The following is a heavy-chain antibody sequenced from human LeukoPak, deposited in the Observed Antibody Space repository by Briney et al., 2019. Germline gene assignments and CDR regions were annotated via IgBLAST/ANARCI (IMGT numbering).Heavy chain of an antibody. V-gene: IGHV3-23*01. CDR2: ISPSGDIT. D-gene: IGHD5-18*01. CDR1: GFTFSNHG. CDR3: ARDLSGVTGYTYGRGIDY. J-gene: IGHJ4*02. Sequence: PGGSLRLSCAASGFTFSNHGMNWVRQAPGKGLEWVSGISPSGDITYYADSVKGRFTISRDNSKNTLYLQMNSLRAEDTAVYYCARDLSGVTGYTYGRGIDYWGQGTLVTVSS.